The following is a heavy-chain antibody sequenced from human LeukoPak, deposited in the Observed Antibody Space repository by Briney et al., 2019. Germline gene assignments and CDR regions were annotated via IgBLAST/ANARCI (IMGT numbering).Heavy chain of an antibody. Sequence: ASVKVSCKPSGYIFTTYNPHWVRQASGQGLEWMGWINPNNGNTGYAQKFQGRVTMTRDTSISTAYMELRGLRSEDTAVYYCVRDGEGVAISVNYWFDPWGQGTLVTVSS. D-gene: IGHD3-10*01. CDR3: VRDGEGVAISVNYWFDP. J-gene: IGHJ5*02. CDR2: INPNNGNT. CDR1: GYIFTTYN. V-gene: IGHV1-8*01.